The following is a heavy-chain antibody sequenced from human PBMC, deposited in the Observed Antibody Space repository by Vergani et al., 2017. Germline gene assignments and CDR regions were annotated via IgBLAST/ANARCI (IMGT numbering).Heavy chain of an antibody. J-gene: IGHJ3*02. CDR1: GGSISSGSYY. CDR3: ARVPATMAGGAFDI. V-gene: IGHV4-61*02. CDR2: IYTSGST. D-gene: IGHD5-24*01. Sequence: QVQLQESGPGLVKPSQTLSLTCTVSGGSISSGSYYWSWIRQPAGKGLEWIWRIYTSGSTNYNPSLKSRVTISVDTSKNQFSLKLSSVTAADTAVYYCARVPATMAGGAFDIWGQGTMVTVSS.